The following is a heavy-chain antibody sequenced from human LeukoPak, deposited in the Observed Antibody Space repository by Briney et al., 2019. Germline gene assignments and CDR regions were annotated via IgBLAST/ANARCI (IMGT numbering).Heavy chain of an antibody. CDR3: ARESPRTFDI. CDR1: GFTFSSYE. V-gene: IGHV3-48*03. Sequence: GGSLRLSCAASGFTFSSYEMNWVRRAPGKGLEWVSYISSSGSTIYYADSVKGRFTISRDNAKNSLYLQMNSLRAEDTAVYYCARESPRTFDIWDQGTMVTVSS. J-gene: IGHJ3*02. CDR2: ISSSGSTI.